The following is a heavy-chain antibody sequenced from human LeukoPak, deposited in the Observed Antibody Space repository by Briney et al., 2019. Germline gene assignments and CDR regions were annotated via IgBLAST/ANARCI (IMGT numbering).Heavy chain of an antibody. CDR2: IYYSGST. Sequence: SETLSLTCTVSGGSISSSSYYWGWIRQPPGKGLEWIGYIYYSGSTKYNPSLKSRVTISLDTSKNQFSLKLSSVTAADTAVYYCASSKTNGDSSGWYAWFDPWGQGTLVTVSS. D-gene: IGHD6-19*01. J-gene: IGHJ5*02. V-gene: IGHV4-61*05. CDR1: GGSISSSSYY. CDR3: ASSKTNGDSSGWYAWFDP.